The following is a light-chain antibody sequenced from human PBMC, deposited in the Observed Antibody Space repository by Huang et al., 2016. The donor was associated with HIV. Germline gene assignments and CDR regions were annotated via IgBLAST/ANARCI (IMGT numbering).Light chain of an antibody. J-gene: IGKJ1*01. Sequence: EIVLTQSPGTLSLSPGERATLSCRASQSVSSTYLAWYQQKPGQAPRLLIYGASSRATGIPDRFSGSGYGTDFTLTISRLEPEDFAVYYCQQYGSSPTAFGQGTKVEIK. V-gene: IGKV3-20*01. CDR1: QSVSSTY. CDR3: QQYGSSPTA. CDR2: GAS.